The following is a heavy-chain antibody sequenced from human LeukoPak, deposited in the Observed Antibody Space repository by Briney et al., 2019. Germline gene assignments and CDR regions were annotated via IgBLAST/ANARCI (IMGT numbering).Heavy chain of an antibody. CDR1: GGSFSGYY. D-gene: IGHD4-23*01. J-gene: IGHJ3*02. CDR2: INHSGST. Sequence: SETLTLTCADYGGSFSGYYWSWIRQPPGQGLEWIGEINHSGSTNYNPSLKSRVTISVDTSKNQFSLKLSSVTAADTAVYYCASATVVTPPRAFDIWGQGTMVTVSS. V-gene: IGHV4-34*01. CDR3: ASATVVTPPRAFDI.